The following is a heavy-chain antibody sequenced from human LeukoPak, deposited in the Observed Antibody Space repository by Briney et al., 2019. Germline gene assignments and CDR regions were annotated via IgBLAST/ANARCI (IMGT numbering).Heavy chain of an antibody. J-gene: IGHJ3*02. CDR1: GFTFSSYG. CDR3: ARNRLRGVDAFDI. D-gene: IGHD3-10*01. CDR2: IRYDGSNK. Sequence: PGGSLRLSCAASGFTFSSYGMHWVRQAPGKGLEWVAFIRYDGSNKYYADSVKGRFTISRDNSKNTLYLQMNSLRAEDTAVYYCARNRLRGVDAFDIWGQGTMVTVAS. V-gene: IGHV3-30*02.